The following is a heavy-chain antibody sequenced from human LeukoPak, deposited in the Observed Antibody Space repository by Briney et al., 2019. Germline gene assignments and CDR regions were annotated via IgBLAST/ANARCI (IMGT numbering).Heavy chain of an antibody. V-gene: IGHV4-39*01. CDR2: IYYSGKT. CDR1: GGSISSRSYY. Sequence: SETLPLTCTVSGGSISSRSYYWGWIRQPPGKGLEWIGSIYYSGKTFYNPSLESRVTISVDTSRNQFSLNLISVTAADTAVYYCSRHQQGYCSGGSCSSDYYYMDVWGKGTTVTVSS. CDR3: SRHQQGYCSGGSCSSDYYYMDV. J-gene: IGHJ6*03. D-gene: IGHD2-15*01.